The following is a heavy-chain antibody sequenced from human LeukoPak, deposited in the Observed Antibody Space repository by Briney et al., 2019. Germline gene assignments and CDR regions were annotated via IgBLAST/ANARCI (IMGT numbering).Heavy chain of an antibody. CDR2: MNPNSGNT. Sequence: ASVKVSCKASGYTFTSYDINWVRQATGQGLEWMGWMNPNSGNTGYAQKFQGRVTMTRNTPISTAYMELSSLRSEDTAVYYCARVDRIAVAGVSAFDIWGQGTMVTVSS. V-gene: IGHV1-8*01. CDR3: ARVDRIAVAGVSAFDI. D-gene: IGHD6-19*01. J-gene: IGHJ3*02. CDR1: GYTFTSYD.